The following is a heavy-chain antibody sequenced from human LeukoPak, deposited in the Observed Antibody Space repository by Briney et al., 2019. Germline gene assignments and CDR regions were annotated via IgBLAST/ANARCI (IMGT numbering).Heavy chain of an antibody. V-gene: IGHV3-7*01. J-gene: IGHJ4*02. CDR3: ARVLSPNAAAEGY. CDR1: GFTFSSYW. Sequence: PGGSLTLSCAASGFTFSSYWMSWVRQAPGKGLEWVANIKQDGSEKYYVDSVKGRFTISRDNAKNSLYLQMNSLRAEDTTVYYCARVLSPNAAAEGYWGQGTLVTVSS. D-gene: IGHD6-13*01. CDR2: IKQDGSEK.